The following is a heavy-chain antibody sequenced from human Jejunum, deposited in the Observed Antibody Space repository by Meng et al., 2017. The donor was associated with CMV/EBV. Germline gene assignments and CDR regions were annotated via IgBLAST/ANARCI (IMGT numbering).Heavy chain of an antibody. CDR1: GFTFINAW. Sequence: LMLSCAASGFTFINAWMSWVRQAPGKGLEWVGRIRSNADGGTADYVAPVTGRFTVSRDDSKNTLYLQMNSLKTEDTAVYYCTTEYDWGQGTLVTVSS. V-gene: IGHV3-15*01. J-gene: IGHJ4*02. CDR2: IRSNADGGTA. CDR3: TTEYD.